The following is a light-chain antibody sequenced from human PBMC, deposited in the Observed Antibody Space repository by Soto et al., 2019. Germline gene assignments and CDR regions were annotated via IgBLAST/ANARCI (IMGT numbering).Light chain of an antibody. CDR2: GAS. CDR1: KSVNSNY. CDR3: QQYGRSPFN. V-gene: IGKV3-20*01. Sequence: EIVLTHSPEILSFCPGERATRSGSSSKSVNSNYLAWFQQHPGQPPRLLIFGASSRAIGIPDRFSGSGTETDFTLSITRLEPEDFGVYYCQQYGRSPFNFGQGTRLEIK. J-gene: IGKJ5*01.